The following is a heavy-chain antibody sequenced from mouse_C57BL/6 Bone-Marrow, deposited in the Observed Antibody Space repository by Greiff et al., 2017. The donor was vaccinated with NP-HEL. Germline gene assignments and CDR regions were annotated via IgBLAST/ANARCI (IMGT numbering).Heavy chain of an antibody. J-gene: IGHJ2*01. Sequence: QVQLQQPGAELVMPGASVKLSCKASGYTFTSYWMHWVKQRPGQGLEWIGEIDPSDSYTNYNQKFKGKSTLTVDKSSSTAYMQLSSLTSEDSAVYDCASGGYWGYFDYWGQGTTLTVSS. CDR2: IDPSDSYT. CDR3: ASGGYWGYFDY. V-gene: IGHV1-69*01. D-gene: IGHD2-3*01. CDR1: GYTFTSYW.